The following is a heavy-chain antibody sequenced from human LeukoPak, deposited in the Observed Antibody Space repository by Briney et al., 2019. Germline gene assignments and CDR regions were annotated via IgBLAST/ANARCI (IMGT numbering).Heavy chain of an antibody. V-gene: IGHV3-30*18. CDR1: GFTLSSYG. Sequence: GGSLRLSCAASGFTLSSYGMHWVRQAPGKGLEWVAVISYDGSNKYYADSVKGRFTISRDNSKNTLYLQMNSLRAEDTAVYYCAKDTGWELPESDYYYYYGMDVWGQGTTVTVSS. D-gene: IGHD1-26*01. J-gene: IGHJ6*02. CDR3: AKDTGWELPESDYYYYYGMDV. CDR2: ISYDGSNK.